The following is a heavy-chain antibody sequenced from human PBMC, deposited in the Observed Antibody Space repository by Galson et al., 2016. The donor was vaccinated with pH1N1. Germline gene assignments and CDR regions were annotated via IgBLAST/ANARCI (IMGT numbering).Heavy chain of an antibody. D-gene: IGHD1-26*01. CDR3: ARDRRNTWEESEALDL. V-gene: IGHV3-11*05. CDR1: GFSFSHFH. CDR2: ISNSGAYT. J-gene: IGHJ3*01. Sequence: SLRLSCAASGFSFSHFHMNWVRQAPGKGLEWISYISNSGAYTISADSVRGRFTISRDNTNNSLFLQLNSLRAEDTAIYYCARDRRNTWEESEALDLWGQGTLVTVSA.